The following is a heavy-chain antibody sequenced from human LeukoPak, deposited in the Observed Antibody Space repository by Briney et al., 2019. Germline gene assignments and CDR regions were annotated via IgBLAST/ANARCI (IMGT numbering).Heavy chain of an antibody. CDR3: AKQGSVVSHWFDP. J-gene: IGHJ5*02. CDR1: GGSISSNTYY. Sequence: SETLSLTCSVSGGSISSNTYYWGWIRQPPGRGLEWIGSVTYRGSTYSNPSLTSRVTISVDTSKNQFSLKLSSVTAADTAFYYCAKQGSVVSHWFDPWGQGTLVTVSS. D-gene: IGHD1-26*01. CDR2: VTYRGST. V-gene: IGHV4-39*01.